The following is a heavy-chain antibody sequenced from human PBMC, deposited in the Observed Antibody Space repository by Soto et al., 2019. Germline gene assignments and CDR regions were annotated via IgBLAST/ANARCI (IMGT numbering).Heavy chain of an antibody. CDR2: ITPIPGIA. V-gene: IGHV1-69*02. J-gene: IGHJ4*02. CDR3: ARCYGVNSHTFDY. CDR1: GGTFSSYT. D-gene: IGHD4-17*01. Sequence: QVQLVQSGAEVKKPGSSVKVSCKASGGTFSSYTVTWVRQAPGQGLEWMGRITPIPGIANYAQKFQGRVTITADKSTSTAYMELSSLRSEDTAVYYCARCYGVNSHTFDYWGQGTLVTVSS.